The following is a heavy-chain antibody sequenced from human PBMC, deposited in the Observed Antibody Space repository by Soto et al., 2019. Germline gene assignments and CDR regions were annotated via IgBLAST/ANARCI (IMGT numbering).Heavy chain of an antibody. CDR3: ARGRRSIAPRHRARGAQFDF. Sequence: QVQLQQWGAGLLKPSETLSLTCAVYGGSFSGYYWSWIRQPPGKGLEWIGEINHSGSTNYNPSLKSRVTISVDTSKNQFSLKLSSVTAADTAVYYCARGRRSIAPRHRARGAQFDFWGLGTLVTVSS. D-gene: IGHD6-6*01. CDR2: INHSGST. J-gene: IGHJ4*02. CDR1: GGSFSGYY. V-gene: IGHV4-34*01.